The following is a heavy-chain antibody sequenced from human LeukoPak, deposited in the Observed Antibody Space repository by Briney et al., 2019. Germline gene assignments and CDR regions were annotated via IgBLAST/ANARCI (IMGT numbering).Heavy chain of an antibody. Sequence: GGSLRLSCAASGFTFSSYAMSWVRQAPARGLEWVSSLRGDGETFYADSVKGRFTLSRDESRNTVYLQLNNLRVEDTAIYYCAKASWVSSAEAVLWGQGNLVTVSS. J-gene: IGHJ4*02. CDR1: GFTFSSYA. D-gene: IGHD6-19*01. CDR2: LRGDGET. CDR3: AKASWVSSAEAVL. V-gene: IGHV3-23*01.